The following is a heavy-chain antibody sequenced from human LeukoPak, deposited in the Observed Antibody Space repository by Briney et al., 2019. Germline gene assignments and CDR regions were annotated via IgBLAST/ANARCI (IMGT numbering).Heavy chain of an antibody. CDR3: ARAGGIAVAGLDRE. V-gene: IGHV1-2*02. J-gene: IGHJ4*02. D-gene: IGHD6-19*01. CDR2: INPNSGGT. CDR1: GYTFTGYY. Sequence: ASVRVSCKASGYTFTGYYMHWVRQAPGQGLEWMGWINPNSGGTNYAQKFQGRVTMTRDTSISTAYMELSRLRSDDTAVYYCARAGGIAVAGLDREWGQGTLVTVSS.